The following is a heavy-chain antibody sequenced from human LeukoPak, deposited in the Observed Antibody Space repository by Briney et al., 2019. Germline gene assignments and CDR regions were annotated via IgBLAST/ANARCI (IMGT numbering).Heavy chain of an antibody. D-gene: IGHD3-16*01. Sequence: GGSLRLSCAASGFTFSTYAMNWVRQAPGKGLEWVSTISGSGGTPHYADSVKGRFTISRDNSKNTLHLQMNSLGAEDTAVYYCAKGGDLITYFDYWGQGTLVTVSS. CDR2: ISGSGGTP. J-gene: IGHJ4*02. CDR1: GFTFSTYA. V-gene: IGHV3-23*01. CDR3: AKGGDLITYFDY.